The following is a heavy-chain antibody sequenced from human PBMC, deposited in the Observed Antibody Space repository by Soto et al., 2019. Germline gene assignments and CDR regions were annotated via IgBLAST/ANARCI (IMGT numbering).Heavy chain of an antibody. CDR1: GFTFSTYA. D-gene: IGHD3-3*01. Sequence: PGGSLRLSCAASGFTFSTYAMNWVRQAPGKGLEYVSAISSNGGSTFYADSVEGRFTISRDNSKNTLYLQVGRLRAEDMAVYYCARSNHDFWSGYPQGFFDYWGQGALVTVPS. CDR2: ISSNGGST. J-gene: IGHJ4*02. CDR3: ARSNHDFWSGYPQGFFDY. V-gene: IGHV3-64*02.